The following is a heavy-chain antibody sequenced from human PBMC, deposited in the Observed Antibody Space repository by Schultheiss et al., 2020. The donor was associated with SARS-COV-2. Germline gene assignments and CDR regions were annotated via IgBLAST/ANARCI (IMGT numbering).Heavy chain of an antibody. CDR2: ISYDGSNK. CDR3: ARGSSYGSGSYYNDLNWFDP. Sequence: GGSLRLSCAASGFTFSSYAMSWVRQAPGKGLEWVAVISYDGSNKYYADSVKGRFTISRDNSKNTLYLQMNSLRAEDTAVYYCARGSSYGSGSYYNDLNWFDPWGQGTLVTVSS. V-gene: IGHV3-30-3*01. J-gene: IGHJ5*02. D-gene: IGHD3-10*01. CDR1: GFTFSSYA.